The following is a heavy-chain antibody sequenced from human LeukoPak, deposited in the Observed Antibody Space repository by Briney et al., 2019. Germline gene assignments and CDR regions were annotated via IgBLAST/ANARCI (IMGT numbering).Heavy chain of an antibody. V-gene: IGHV3-23*01. CDR2: ISGSGGSA. J-gene: IGHJ4*02. D-gene: IGHD6-13*01. CDR3: ARNLPYSSGWSDY. Sequence: GGSLRLSCTASGFTFSSNAMSWVHQAPGKGLEWVSAISGSGGSAYYGDSVKGRFSISRDNSKNTLFLQMNSLRAEDTAVYYCARNLPYSSGWSDYWGQGTLVTVSS. CDR1: GFTFSSNA.